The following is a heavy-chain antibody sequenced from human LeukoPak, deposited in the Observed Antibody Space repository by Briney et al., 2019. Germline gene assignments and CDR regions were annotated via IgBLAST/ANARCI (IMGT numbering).Heavy chain of an antibody. V-gene: IGHV3-48*01. D-gene: IGHD6-6*01. J-gene: IGHJ6*03. Sequence: GGSLRLSCAASGFTFSSYSMNWVRQAPGKGLEWVSYISSSSSTIYYADSVKGRFTISRDNAKNSLYLQMNSLRAEDTAVYYCAKASSTIASRGTYYYYYYMDVWGKGTTVTVSS. CDR1: GFTFSSYS. CDR2: ISSSSSTI. CDR3: AKASSTIASRGTYYYYYYMDV.